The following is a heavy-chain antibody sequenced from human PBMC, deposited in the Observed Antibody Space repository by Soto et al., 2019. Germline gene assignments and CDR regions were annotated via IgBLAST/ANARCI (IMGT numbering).Heavy chain of an antibody. CDR1: GFTFSSYG. CDR2: ISDSAGGT. D-gene: IGHD6-13*01. CDR3: ARCQIAARVPYYNDY. Sequence: GGSLRLSCSASGFTFSSYGMSWVRQAPGKGLECVSGISDSAGGTHYADSVKGRFTISRDNSKNTLYLQMNSLRAEDTAVYYCARCQIAARVPYYNDYWGQGTLVTVSS. J-gene: IGHJ4*02. V-gene: IGHV3-23*01.